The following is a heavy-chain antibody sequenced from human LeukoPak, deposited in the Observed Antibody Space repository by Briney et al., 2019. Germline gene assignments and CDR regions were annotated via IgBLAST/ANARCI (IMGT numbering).Heavy chain of an antibody. J-gene: IGHJ4*02. CDR3: TRDSNYSFDH. D-gene: IGHD4-11*01. CDR2: ISYDGSSK. Sequence: QPGGSLRLSCAASGFTFSNHGMHWVRQAPGKGLEWVAYISYDGSSKYYADSVKGRLTLSRDNSKNTVSLQMNSLRAEDTAVYYCTRDSNYSFDHWGQGTLVTVPS. CDR1: GFTFSNHG. V-gene: IGHV3-30*02.